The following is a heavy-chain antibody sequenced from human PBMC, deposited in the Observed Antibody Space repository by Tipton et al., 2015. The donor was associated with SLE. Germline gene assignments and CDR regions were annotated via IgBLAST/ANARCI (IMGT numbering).Heavy chain of an antibody. V-gene: IGHV4-28*02. CDR2: MEYSGLI. CDR3: ARGTKLGNHYYYYYMDV. J-gene: IGHJ6*03. D-gene: IGHD7-27*01. CDR1: DYSITSDNW. Sequence: TLSLTCIVSDYSITSDNWWGWIRQPPGKGLEWIGYMEYSGLIYYNPSLQSRVTMSLDTSKNQFSLKLSSVTAADTAAYYCARGTKLGNHYYYYYMDVWGKGTTVTVSS.